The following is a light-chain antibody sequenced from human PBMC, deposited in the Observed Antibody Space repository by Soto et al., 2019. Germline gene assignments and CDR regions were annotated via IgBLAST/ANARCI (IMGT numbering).Light chain of an antibody. CDR1: TSNIGNNY. V-gene: IGLV1-47*01. Sequence: QSVLTQPPSASGTPGQRVTISCSRSTSNIGNNYAYWYQQLPGTAPKLLIYRNNQRPSGVPDRISGSKSGTSGFLVISGLRSEDEADYYCAAWDDSLSGVEFGGGTKLTVL. CDR2: RNN. CDR3: AAWDDSLSGVE. J-gene: IGLJ2*01.